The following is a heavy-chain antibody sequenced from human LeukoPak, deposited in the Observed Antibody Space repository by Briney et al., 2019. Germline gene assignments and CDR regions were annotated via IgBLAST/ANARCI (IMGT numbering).Heavy chain of an antibody. CDR3: AKGLGYSVYDVPDF. J-gene: IGHJ4*02. Sequence: GGSLRLSCAASGFTFSSYTMSWVRQALAKGLEWVSAISGSGGSTYYADSVRGRFTISRDFSKNTLYLQMRRLRAEDTALYYCAKGLGYSVYDVPDFWGQGTLVTASS. V-gene: IGHV3-23*01. CDR1: GFTFSSYT. D-gene: IGHD5/OR15-5a*01. CDR2: ISGSGGST.